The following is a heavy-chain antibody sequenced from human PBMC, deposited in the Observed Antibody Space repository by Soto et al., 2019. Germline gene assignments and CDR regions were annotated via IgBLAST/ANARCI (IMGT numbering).Heavy chain of an antibody. D-gene: IGHD6-13*01. CDR3: ATPGIAAAGTDY. CDR2: IGSGSSYI. Sequence: PGGSLRLSCAASGFTFSSYTMNWVRQAPGKGLEWVSSIGSGSSYIYYADSVKGRFTISRDNAKNSLYLQMNSLRAEDTAVYYCATPGIAAAGTDYWGQGTLVTVSS. J-gene: IGHJ4*02. V-gene: IGHV3-21*01. CDR1: GFTFSSYT.